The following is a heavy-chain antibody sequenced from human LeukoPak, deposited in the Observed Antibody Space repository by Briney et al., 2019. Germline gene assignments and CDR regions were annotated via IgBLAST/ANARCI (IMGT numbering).Heavy chain of an antibody. CDR3: AKVPYSDYGSGRPPFMDV. V-gene: IGHV3-23*01. CDR1: GFTFSNYA. Sequence: GGSLRLSCAASGFTFSNYAMSWVRQAPGKGLEWVSTISDSGSSTYYADSVKGRFTISRDNYRDTLSLQMDSLRAEDTAIYYCAKVPYSDYGSGRPPFMDVWGQGTTVAVFS. CDR2: ISDSGSST. D-gene: IGHD3-10*01. J-gene: IGHJ6*02.